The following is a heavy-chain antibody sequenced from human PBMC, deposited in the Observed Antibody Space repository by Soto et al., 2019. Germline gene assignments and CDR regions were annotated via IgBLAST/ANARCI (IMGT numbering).Heavy chain of an antibody. D-gene: IGHD5-12*01. V-gene: IGHV1-2*02. CDR3: ARLPGLRGYSGYGFEYYFDY. J-gene: IGHJ4*02. CDR2: INPKSGGT. CDR1: GYRFIDYF. Sequence: ASVKVSCKASGYRFIDYFMHWVRRAPGQGLEWMGWINPKSGGTKIAQKFQGRTTMTRDTSINTVFMELSRLTSDDTAVYYCARLPGLRGYSGYGFEYYFDYWGQGTLVTVSS.